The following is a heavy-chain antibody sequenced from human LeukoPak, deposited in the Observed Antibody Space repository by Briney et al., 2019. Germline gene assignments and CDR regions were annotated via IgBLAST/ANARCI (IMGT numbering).Heavy chain of an antibody. CDR3: AGRSGSYSA. J-gene: IGHJ5*02. V-gene: IGHV4-59*05. Sequence: PSETLSLTCTVSGGSISSYYWSWIRQPPGKGLEWIGSIYYRGSTYYNPSLQSRVTTYVDTSKNQFSLRLSSVTAADTAVYYCAGRSGSYSAWGQGALVTVSS. CDR2: IYYRGST. CDR1: GGSISSYY. D-gene: IGHD1-26*01.